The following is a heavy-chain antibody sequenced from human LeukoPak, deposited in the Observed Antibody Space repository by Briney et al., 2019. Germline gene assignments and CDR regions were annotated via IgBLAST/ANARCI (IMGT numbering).Heavy chain of an antibody. CDR2: IYYSGST. D-gene: IGHD6-25*01. Sequence: SETLSLTCAVSGASISGSGYYWGWIRQPPGKGLEWIGNIYYSGSTYYNASLQSRVTISIDTSKNQFSLRLNSVTAADTAMYYWAKSGGSGLIDYWGQGTLVTVSS. CDR1: GASISGSGYY. J-gene: IGHJ4*02. CDR3: AKSGGSGLIDY. V-gene: IGHV4-39*01.